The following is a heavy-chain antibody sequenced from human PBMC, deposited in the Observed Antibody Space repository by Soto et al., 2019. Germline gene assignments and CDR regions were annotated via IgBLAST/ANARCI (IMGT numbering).Heavy chain of an antibody. CDR3: ARHDYDILTGYSFGYFDY. V-gene: IGHV1-69*13. CDR1: GGTFSSYA. J-gene: IGHJ4*02. Sequence: SVKVSCKASGGTFSSYAISWVRQAPGQGLEWMGGIIPIFGTANYAQKFQGRVTITADESTSTAYMELSSLRSEDTAVYCCARHDYDILTGYSFGYFDYWGQGTLVTVSS. D-gene: IGHD3-9*01. CDR2: IIPIFGTA.